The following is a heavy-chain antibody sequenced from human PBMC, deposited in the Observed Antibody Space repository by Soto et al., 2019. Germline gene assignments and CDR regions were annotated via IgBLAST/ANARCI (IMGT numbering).Heavy chain of an antibody. Sequence: QVQVVQSGDEVKETGASVRVSCKTSGYSFTAYGISWVRQAPGQGLEWMGWISCYNGKTKYAQKVQRRVTMTTDTSTSTAYLEVRSLRSYDTAIYYCARDAPPPELRFLEWHNYDYNGMDVWGQGTTVTVSS. J-gene: IGHJ6*02. CDR3: ARDAPPPELRFLEWHNYDYNGMDV. CDR2: ISCYNGKT. V-gene: IGHV1-18*01. CDR1: GYSFTAYG. D-gene: IGHD3-3*01.